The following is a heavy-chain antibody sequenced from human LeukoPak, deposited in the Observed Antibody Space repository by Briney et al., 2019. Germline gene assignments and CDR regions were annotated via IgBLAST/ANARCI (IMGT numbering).Heavy chain of an antibody. CDR1: GFTFSSYA. V-gene: IGHV3-30-3*01. Sequence: GGSLRLSCAASGFTFSSYAMHWVRQAPGKGLEWVAVISYDGSNKYYADSVKGRFTISRDNSKNALYLQMNSLRAKDTAVYYCARDQNHITVIVVAQWGAFDYWGQGTLVTVSS. J-gene: IGHJ4*02. D-gene: IGHD3-22*01. CDR3: ARDQNHITVIVVAQWGAFDY. CDR2: ISYDGSNK.